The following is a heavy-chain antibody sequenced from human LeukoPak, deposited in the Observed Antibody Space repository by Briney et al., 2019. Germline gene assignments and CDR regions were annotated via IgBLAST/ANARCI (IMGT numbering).Heavy chain of an antibody. Sequence: PGGSLGLSCAASGFTFSSYGMHWVRQAPGKGLEWVAVISYDGSNKYYADSVKGRFTISRDNSKNTLYLQMNSLRAEDTAVYHCAKNPPAIFGVALPGDYYYYGMDVWGQGTTVTVSS. CDR1: GFTFSSYG. D-gene: IGHD3-3*01. V-gene: IGHV3-30*18. J-gene: IGHJ6*02. CDR3: AKNPPAIFGVALPGDYYYYGMDV. CDR2: ISYDGSNK.